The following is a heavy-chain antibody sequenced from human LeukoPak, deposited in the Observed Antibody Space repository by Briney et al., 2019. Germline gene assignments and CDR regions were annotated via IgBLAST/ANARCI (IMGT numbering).Heavy chain of an antibody. D-gene: IGHD2-21*02. J-gene: IGHJ5*02. CDR3: ARVGICGGDCYSENWFDP. CDR1: GGSISSSSYY. V-gene: IGHV4-39*07. CDR2: IYYSGST. Sequence: SETLSLTCTVSGGSISSSSYYWGWLRQPPGKGLEWIGSIYYSGSTYYNPSLKSRVTISVDTSKNQFSLKLSSVTAADTAVYYCARVGICGGDCYSENWFDPWGQGTLVTVSS.